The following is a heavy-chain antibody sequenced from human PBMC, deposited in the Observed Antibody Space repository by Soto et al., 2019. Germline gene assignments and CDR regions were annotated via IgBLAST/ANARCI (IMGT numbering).Heavy chain of an antibody. CDR1: GFTFSSYW. CDR3: ARAEGVAAWYYYYGMDV. D-gene: IGHD2-15*01. J-gene: IGHJ6*02. V-gene: IGHV3-7*03. CDR2: IKQDGSEK. Sequence: ESGGGLVQPGGSLRLSCAASGFTFSSYWMSWVRQAPGKGLEWVANIKQDGSEKYYVDSVKGRFTISRDNAKNSLYLQMNSLRAEDTAVYYCARAEGVAAWYYYYGMDVWGQGTTVTVSS.